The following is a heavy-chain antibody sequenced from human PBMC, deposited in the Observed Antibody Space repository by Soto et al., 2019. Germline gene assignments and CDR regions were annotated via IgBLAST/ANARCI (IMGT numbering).Heavy chain of an antibody. V-gene: IGHV4-59*01. CDR3: AGDRGYFDSSGYYPYYIDY. D-gene: IGHD3-22*01. CDR2: IYYSGST. J-gene: IGHJ4*01. Sequence: SEKLPHTCSVSGGTIRTDYWRWIRHPPGKGLEWIGYIYYSGSTNYNPSLKSRVTISVDTSKNQFSLKLSSVTAADTAVYYCAGDRGYFDSSGYYPYYIDYWGQGILVTVS. CDR1: GGTIRTDY.